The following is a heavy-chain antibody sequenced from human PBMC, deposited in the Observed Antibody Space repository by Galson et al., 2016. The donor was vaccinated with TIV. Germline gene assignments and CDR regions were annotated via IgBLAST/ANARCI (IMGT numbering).Heavy chain of an antibody. V-gene: IGHV3-23*01. J-gene: IGHJ2*01. Sequence: SLRLSCAASGFPFSNYVMSWVRQAPGKGLEWVATITGSGYGAYGTYYTDSVKGRFTVSRDNSKGLLFLQMDSLRPVDTAVYYCARDRGMSNHYFDLWGRGTLVTVSS. CDR1: GFPFSNYV. D-gene: IGHD5-12*01. CDR3: ARDRGMSNHYFDL. CDR2: ITGSGYGAYGT.